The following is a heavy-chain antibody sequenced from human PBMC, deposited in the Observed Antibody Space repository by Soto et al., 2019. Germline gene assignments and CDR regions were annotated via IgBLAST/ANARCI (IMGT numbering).Heavy chain of an antibody. J-gene: IGHJ6*02. CDR1: GGSISGFY. CDR3: ARGRLERRGYAKIAGKPDAIDF. V-gene: IGHV4-59*01. CDR2: IYYSGSN. Sequence: QVQLQESGPGLVEPSETLSLTCTVSGGSISGFYWSWIRQAPGKGMECIGYIYYSGSNNYKPSLKSRASKSVRTYKNRSYLTLTTETGADAAIYYCARGRLERRGYAKIAGKPDAIDFRGQRNTVIVTS. D-gene: IGHD6-13*01.